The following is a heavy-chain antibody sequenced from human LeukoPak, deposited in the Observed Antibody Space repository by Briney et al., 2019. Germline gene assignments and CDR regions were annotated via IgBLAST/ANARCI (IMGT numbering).Heavy chain of an antibody. J-gene: IGHJ6*03. CDR3: ASALGVGDYYYYMDV. CDR2: IDPSGGGT. Sequence: ASVKVSCKASGYTFTSNYMHWVRQAPGQGLEWMGVIDPSGGGTSYAQKFQGRVTLTRDMSTSTVYMELSSLRSEDTAVYYCASALGVGDYYYYMDVWGKGTTVTVSS. V-gene: IGHV1-46*01. CDR1: GYTFTSNY. D-gene: IGHD2-15*01.